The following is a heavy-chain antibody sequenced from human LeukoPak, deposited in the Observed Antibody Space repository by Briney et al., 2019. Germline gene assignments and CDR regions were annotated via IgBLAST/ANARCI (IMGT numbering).Heavy chain of an antibody. CDR1: GGSISSYS. Sequence: SETLSLTCIVSGGSISSYSWSWIRQPPGKGLEWIGYIYYSGTTNYNPSLKSRVTISVDTSKNQFSLKLSSVTAADTAVYYCARAEPPYYDFWSGYYCNWFDPWGQGTLVTVSS. CDR2: IYYSGTT. V-gene: IGHV4-59*12. D-gene: IGHD3-3*01. J-gene: IGHJ5*02. CDR3: ARAEPPYYDFWSGYYCNWFDP.